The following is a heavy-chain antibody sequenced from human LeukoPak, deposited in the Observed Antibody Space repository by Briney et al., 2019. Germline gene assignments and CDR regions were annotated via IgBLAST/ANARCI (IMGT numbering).Heavy chain of an antibody. CDR1: WFTVSNNY. CDR2: IYSGGST. D-gene: IGHD3-3*01. V-gene: IGHV3-53*01. CDR3: ARGVPYDSWSGPHYSDY. J-gene: IGHJ4*02. Sequence: PGGSLRLSCAASWFTVSNNYMSWVRQAPGKGLEWVSVIYSGGSTYYADSVKGRFTISRDNSKNTLYLQMNSLRAEDTAVYYCARGVPYDSWSGPHYSDYWGQGTLVTVSS.